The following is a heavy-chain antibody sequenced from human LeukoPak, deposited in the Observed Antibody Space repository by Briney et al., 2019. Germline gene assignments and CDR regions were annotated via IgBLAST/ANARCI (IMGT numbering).Heavy chain of an antibody. Sequence: PSETLSLTCTVSGGSISSYYWSWIRQPPGKGLEWIGYNYYSGSTNYNPSLKSRVTISVDTPKNQFSLKLSSVTAADTAVYYCARVISYGDESETTQLNWFDPWGQGTLVTVSS. CDR3: ARVISYGDESETTQLNWFDP. CDR2: NYYSGST. V-gene: IGHV4-59*01. CDR1: GGSISSYY. J-gene: IGHJ5*02. D-gene: IGHD4-17*01.